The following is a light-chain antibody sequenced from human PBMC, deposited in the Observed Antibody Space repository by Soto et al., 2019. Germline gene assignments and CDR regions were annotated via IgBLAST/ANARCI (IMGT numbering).Light chain of an antibody. CDR1: SSDVGGYDY. CDR2: DVS. Sequence: QSALTQPRSVSGSPRQSVTISCTGTSSDVGGYDYVSWYQQHPGKAPKLIIYDVSERPSGVPDRFSGSKSGNTASLTISGLQSEDEADYYCCSFSGTTTLYVFGTGTKVTVL. V-gene: IGLV2-11*01. CDR3: CSFSGTTTLYV. J-gene: IGLJ1*01.